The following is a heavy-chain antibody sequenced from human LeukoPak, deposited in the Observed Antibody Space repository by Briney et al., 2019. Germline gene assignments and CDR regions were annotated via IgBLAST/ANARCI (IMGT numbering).Heavy chain of an antibody. CDR1: GFTFSSYS. CDR2: ISSSSSTT. J-gene: IGHJ6*03. Sequence: PGGSLRLSCAASGFTFSSYSMNWVRQAPGKGLEWVSYISSSSSTTYYADSVKGRFTISRDNAKNSLYLQMNSLRAEDTAVYYCARGDRIAAYYYYYYMDVWGKGTTVTVSS. CDR3: ARGDRIAAYYYYYYMDV. D-gene: IGHD6-13*01. V-gene: IGHV3-48*01.